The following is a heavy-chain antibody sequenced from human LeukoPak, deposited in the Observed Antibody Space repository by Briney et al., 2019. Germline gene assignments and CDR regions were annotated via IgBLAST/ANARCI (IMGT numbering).Heavy chain of an antibody. D-gene: IGHD4-11*01. J-gene: IGHJ4*02. Sequence: GGSLRLSCAASGFTFSSYAMSWVRQAPGKGLEWVSAISASGGSTYYADSVKGRFTISRDNSKNTLYLQMHSLRAEDTAVYYCAKGPDVYSNYDLSDFDYWGQGALVTVSS. CDR2: ISASGGST. CDR3: AKGPDVYSNYDLSDFDY. V-gene: IGHV3-23*01. CDR1: GFTFSSYA.